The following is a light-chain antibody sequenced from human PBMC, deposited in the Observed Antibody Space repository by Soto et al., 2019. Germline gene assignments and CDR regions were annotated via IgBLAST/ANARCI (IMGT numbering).Light chain of an antibody. CDR3: QQYNNWPRL. Sequence: EIVLTQSPGPLSLSPGERATLSCRCSQSVSSSYLAWYQQKPGQAPRLLIYGASTRATGIPARFSGSGSGTEFTLTISSLQSEDVAVYYCQQYNNWPRLLGQGTKVDIK. J-gene: IGKJ1*01. CDR2: GAS. V-gene: IGKV3-15*01. CDR1: QSVSSSY.